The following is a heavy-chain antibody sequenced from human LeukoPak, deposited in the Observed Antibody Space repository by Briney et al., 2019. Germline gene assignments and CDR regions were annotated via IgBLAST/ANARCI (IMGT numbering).Heavy chain of an antibody. D-gene: IGHD6-25*01. J-gene: IGHJ4*02. CDR2: IYYSGST. Sequence: SETLPLTCTVPGYSTSSGYYWGWIRQPPGKGLEWIGSIYYSGSTYYNPSLKSRVTISVDTSKNQFSLKLSSVTAADTAVYYCARRGFIAAYTFDYWGQGTLVTVSS. CDR1: GYSTSSGYY. V-gene: IGHV4-38-2*02. CDR3: ARRGFIAAYTFDY.